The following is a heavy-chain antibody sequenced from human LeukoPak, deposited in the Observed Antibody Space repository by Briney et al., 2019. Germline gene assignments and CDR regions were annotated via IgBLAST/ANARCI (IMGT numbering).Heavy chain of an antibody. CDR2: ISAYNGNT. CDR1: GYSFSSCG. D-gene: IGHD1-26*01. V-gene: IGHV1-18*01. J-gene: IGHJ4*02. CDR3: ARDESSGSYYFDY. Sequence: ASVKVSCKSTGYSFSSCGISWVRQPPAQGLEWMGWISAYNGNTKYAKKLHGRVTMTTDTSTSTAYMELRSLRSDDTAVYYCARDESSGSYYFDYWGQGTLVTVSS.